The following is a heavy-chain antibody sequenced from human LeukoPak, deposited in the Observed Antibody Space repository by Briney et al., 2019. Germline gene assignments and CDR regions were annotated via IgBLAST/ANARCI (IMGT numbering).Heavy chain of an antibody. CDR3: TTDKMTDIVVVTDQYYFDY. Sequence: GGSLRLSCAASGFTFSNAWMSWVRQAPGKGLEWVGRIKSKTDGGTTDYAAPVKGRFTISRDDSKNTLYLQMNSLKTEDTAVYYCTTDKMTDIVVVTDQYYFDYWGQGTLVTVSS. D-gene: IGHD2-21*02. J-gene: IGHJ4*02. CDR1: GFTFSNAW. CDR2: IKSKTDGGTT. V-gene: IGHV3-15*01.